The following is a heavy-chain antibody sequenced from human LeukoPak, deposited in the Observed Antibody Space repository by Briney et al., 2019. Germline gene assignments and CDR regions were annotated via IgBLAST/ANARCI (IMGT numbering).Heavy chain of an antibody. J-gene: IGHJ5*02. CDR3: TRDSGTYNWFDP. Sequence: GGSLRLSCAASGFTFISYAMSWVRQVPGKGLEWVSGISGSGGSTYYADSVKGRFTISRDDSINTAYLQMKSLKTEDTALYYCTRDSGTYNWFDPWGQGTLVTVSS. CDR1: GFTFISYA. V-gene: IGHV3-23*01. D-gene: IGHD1-26*01. CDR2: ISGSGGST.